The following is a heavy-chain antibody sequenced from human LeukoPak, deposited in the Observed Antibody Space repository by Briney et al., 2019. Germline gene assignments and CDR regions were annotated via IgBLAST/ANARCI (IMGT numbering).Heavy chain of an antibody. Sequence: PSETLSITCTVSGGSIISVAYYWGWIRQPPGKGLEWIATIHNTGSTYYNPSLKSRITISIDASRNQISLELNSVTAADTAIYYCAKSHLGVPHDYWGQGTLVTVSS. CDR2: IHNTGST. D-gene: IGHD3-3*01. V-gene: IGHV4-39*01. CDR1: GGSIISVAYY. J-gene: IGHJ4*02. CDR3: AKSHLGVPHDY.